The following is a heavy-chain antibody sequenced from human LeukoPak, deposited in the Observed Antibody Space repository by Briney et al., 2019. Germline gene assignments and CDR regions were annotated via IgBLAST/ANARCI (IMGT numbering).Heavy chain of an antibody. CDR1: GGTFSNYG. CDR3: ARDANYYDSSGQIPTGSFDP. CDR2: IIPLFGIP. Sequence: SVKVSCKASGGTFSNYGISWVRQAPGQGPEWMGGIIPLFGIPKNAQKFKDRVTFTTDESTSTVYMELSSLRSEDTAVYYCARDANYYDSSGQIPTGSFDPWGQGTLVTVSS. D-gene: IGHD3-22*01. J-gene: IGHJ5*02. V-gene: IGHV1-69*05.